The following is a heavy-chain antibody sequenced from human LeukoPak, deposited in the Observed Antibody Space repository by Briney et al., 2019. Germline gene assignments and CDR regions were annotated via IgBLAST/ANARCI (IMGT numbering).Heavy chain of an antibody. V-gene: IGHV1-58*01. J-gene: IGHJ3*02. CDR2: VVGSGNT. CDR1: GFTFTSSA. CDR3: AAVESSWYPDAFDI. Sequence: PAASVKVSCKASGFTFTSSAVQWVRQACGQRLEWIGVVGSGNTNYAQKFQERVTITRDMSTSTAYMELSSLRSEDTAVYYCAAVESSWYPDAFDIWGQGTMVTVSS. D-gene: IGHD6-13*01.